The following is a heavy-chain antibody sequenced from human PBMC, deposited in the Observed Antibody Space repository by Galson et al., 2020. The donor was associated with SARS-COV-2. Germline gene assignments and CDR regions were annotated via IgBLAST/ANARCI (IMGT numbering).Heavy chain of an antibody. CDR1: GFTVSSNY. CDR2: IYSGGST. V-gene: IGHV3-66*02. J-gene: IGHJ3*02. Sequence: GESLKISCAASGFTVSSNYMSWVRQAPGKGLEWVSVIYSGGSTYYADSVKGRFTISRDNSKNTLYLQMNSLRAEDTAVYYCARGASIVVVVAATPVRDDAFDIWGQGTMVTVSS. D-gene: IGHD2-15*01. CDR3: ARGASIVVVVAATPVRDDAFDI.